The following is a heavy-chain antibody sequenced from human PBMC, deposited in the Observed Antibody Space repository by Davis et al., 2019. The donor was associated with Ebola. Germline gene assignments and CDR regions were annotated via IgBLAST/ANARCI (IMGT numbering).Heavy chain of an antibody. V-gene: IGHV3-21*01. Sequence: PGGSLRLSCTVSGFTFSGYEMNWVRQAPGKGLEWVSSISSSSSYIYYADSVKGRFTISRDNAKNSLYLQMNSLRAEDTAVYYCARQGYSSSWYIDYWGQGTLVAVSS. CDR1: GFTFSGYE. CDR3: ARQGYSSSWYIDY. J-gene: IGHJ4*02. CDR2: ISSSSSYI. D-gene: IGHD6-13*01.